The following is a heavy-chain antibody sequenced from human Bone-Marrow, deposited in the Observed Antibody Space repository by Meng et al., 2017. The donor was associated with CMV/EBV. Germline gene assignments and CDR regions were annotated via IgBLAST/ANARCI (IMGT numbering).Heavy chain of an antibody. J-gene: IGHJ3*02. D-gene: IGHD2-2*01. V-gene: IGHV3-11*04. CDR1: GFTFSDYY. CDR3: ARGYCSSPSCYGFGAFDI. Sequence: GGSLRLSCAASGFTFSDYYMSWIRQAPGKGLEWVSYISSSGSTIYYADSVKGRFTISRDNAKNSLYLQMNSLRAEDTAIYYCARGYCSSPSCYGFGAFDIWGQGTMVTVSS. CDR2: ISSSGSTI.